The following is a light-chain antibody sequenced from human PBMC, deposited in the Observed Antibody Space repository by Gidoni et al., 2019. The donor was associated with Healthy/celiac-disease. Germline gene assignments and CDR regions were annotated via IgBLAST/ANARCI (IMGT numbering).Light chain of an antibody. CDR1: QSVSSSY. Sequence: ELVFTQSPGTLSLSPGESATLSCRASQSVSSSYLAWYQQKLGQAPRLLIYGASSRATGIPDRFSGSGSGTDFNLTISRLEPEDVAVYYCQQYGSSVWTFGQGTKVEIK. CDR3: QQYGSSVWT. V-gene: IGKV3-20*01. J-gene: IGKJ1*01. CDR2: GAS.